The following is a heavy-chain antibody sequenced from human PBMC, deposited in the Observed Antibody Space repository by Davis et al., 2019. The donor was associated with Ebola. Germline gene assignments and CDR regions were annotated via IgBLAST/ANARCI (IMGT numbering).Heavy chain of an antibody. V-gene: IGHV4-59*01. D-gene: IGHD3-10*01. CDR3: ARLRDGSGAGYYYYYGMDV. CDR2: IYYSGST. Sequence: PSETLSLTCAVYGGSFSRYSWSWIRQPPGTGLEWIGSIYYSGSTNYNPSLKSRVTISVDTSKNQFSLKLSSVTAADTAVYYCARLRDGSGAGYYYYYGMDVWGQGTTVTVSS. CDR1: GGSFSRYS. J-gene: IGHJ6*02.